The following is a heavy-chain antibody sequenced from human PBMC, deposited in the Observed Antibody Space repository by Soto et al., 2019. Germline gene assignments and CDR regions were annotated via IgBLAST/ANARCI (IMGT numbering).Heavy chain of an antibody. D-gene: IGHD6-6*01. V-gene: IGHV1-8*01. J-gene: IGHJ6*02. CDR3: ARGIAARLYYYYYGMDV. CDR2: MSPNSGNT. Sequence: ASVKVSCKASGYTFTSYDSNWVRQATGQGLEWMGWMSPNSGNTGYAQKFQGRVTMTRNTSISTAYMELSSLRSEDTAVYYCARGIAARLYYYYYGMDVWGQGTTVTVS. CDR1: GYTFTSYD.